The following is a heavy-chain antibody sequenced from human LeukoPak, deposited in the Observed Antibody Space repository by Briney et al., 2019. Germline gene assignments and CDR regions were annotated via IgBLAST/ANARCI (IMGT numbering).Heavy chain of an antibody. Sequence: SETLSLTCAVYGGSFSGYYWSWIRQPPGKGLEWIGEINHSGSTNYNPSLKSRVTISVDTSKNQFSLKLNFVTAADTAVYYCARDSSGGWFGSYYFDYWGQGTLVTVSS. CDR3: ARDSSGGWFGSYYFDY. CDR2: INHSGST. J-gene: IGHJ4*02. CDR1: GGSFSGYY. D-gene: IGHD3-10*01. V-gene: IGHV4-34*01.